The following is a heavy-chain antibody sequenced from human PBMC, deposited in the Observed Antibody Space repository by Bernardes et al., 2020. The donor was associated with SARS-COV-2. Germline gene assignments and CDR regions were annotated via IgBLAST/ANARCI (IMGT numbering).Heavy chain of an antibody. CDR1: GYTFSSYG. CDR3: ARRTTRYCSGGICYYGMDV. Sequence: ASVKVSCKASGYTFSSYGMTWVRQAPGQGLEWMGWISTYTGDTEYAQNLQGRVTMTTDTSTSTAHMELRSLRYDDTAVYYCARRTTRYCSGGICYYGMDVWGQGTTVTVS. J-gene: IGHJ6*02. V-gene: IGHV1-18*04. D-gene: IGHD2-15*01. CDR2: ISTYTGDT.